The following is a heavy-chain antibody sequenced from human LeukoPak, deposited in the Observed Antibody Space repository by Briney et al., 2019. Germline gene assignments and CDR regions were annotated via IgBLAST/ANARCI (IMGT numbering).Heavy chain of an antibody. Sequence: GGSLRLSCAASGFTFSRYAMAWVRQAPGKGPDWVSSISSSPIDIYDADSVKGRFTISRDNSKNSLYLQMNSLRVEDTAVYYCARIHDGTPTPSFDSWGQGTLVTVSS. D-gene: IGHD1-26*01. CDR1: GFTFSRYA. CDR3: ARIHDGTPTPSFDS. V-gene: IGHV3-21*01. J-gene: IGHJ4*02. CDR2: ISSSPIDI.